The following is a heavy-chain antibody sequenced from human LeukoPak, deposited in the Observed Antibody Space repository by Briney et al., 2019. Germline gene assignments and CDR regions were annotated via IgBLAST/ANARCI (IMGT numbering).Heavy chain of an antibody. CDR2: ISGSGGST. CDR3: AKDEGSSYGSVVDY. CDR1: RFTFSSYA. J-gene: IGHJ4*02. V-gene: IGHV3-23*01. Sequence: GGSLRLSCAASRFTFSSYAMSWVRQAPGKGLEWVSAISGSGGSTYYADSVKGRFTTSRDNSKNTLYLQMNSLRAEDTAVYYCAKDEGSSYGSVVDYWGQGTLVTVSS. D-gene: IGHD5-18*01.